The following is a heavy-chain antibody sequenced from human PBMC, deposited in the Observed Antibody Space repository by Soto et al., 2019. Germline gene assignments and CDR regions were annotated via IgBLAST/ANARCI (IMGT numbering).Heavy chain of an antibody. J-gene: IGHJ4*02. D-gene: IGHD3-3*01. CDR2: IYYSGST. Sequence: TSETLSLTCTVSGGSISSGDYYWSWIRQPPGKGLEWIGYIYYSGSTYYNPSLKSRVTISVDTSKNQFSLKLSSVTAADTAVYYCARDAAFTPSSDYDFWSGYYDYWGQGTLVTVSS. V-gene: IGHV4-30-4*01. CDR1: GGSISSGDYY. CDR3: ARDAAFTPSSDYDFWSGYYDY.